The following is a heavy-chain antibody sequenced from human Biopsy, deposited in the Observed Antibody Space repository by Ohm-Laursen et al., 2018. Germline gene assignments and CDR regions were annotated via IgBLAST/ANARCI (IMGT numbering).Heavy chain of an antibody. CDR1: GGTSSNFA. Sequence: SVKVSCKASGGTSSNFAINWVRQAPGQGLECMGRIIPLIGLTNYAQKFQGRVTITADKFTNTVYMELSSLRSDDTAVYFCARDQMAIMLGGRTRTDFFDSWGQGTLVTVSS. V-gene: IGHV1-69*04. J-gene: IGHJ4*02. CDR2: IIPLIGLT. CDR3: ARDQMAIMLGGRTRTDFFDS. D-gene: IGHD3-10*02.